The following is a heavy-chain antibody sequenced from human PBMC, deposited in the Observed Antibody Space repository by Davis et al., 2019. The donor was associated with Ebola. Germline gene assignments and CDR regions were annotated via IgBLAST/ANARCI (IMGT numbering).Heavy chain of an antibody. CDR2: IYHSGST. CDR3: ARPSGTYYHYFDY. CDR1: DYSISSGYY. Sequence: MPSETLSLTCTVSDYSISSGYYWGWIRQPPGKGLGWIGTIYHSGSTYYNPSLESRVTISLDTSKNQFSLKLSSVTAADTAVYYCARPSGTYYHYFDYWGQGTLVTVSS. J-gene: IGHJ4*02. D-gene: IGHD1-26*01. V-gene: IGHV4-38-2*02.